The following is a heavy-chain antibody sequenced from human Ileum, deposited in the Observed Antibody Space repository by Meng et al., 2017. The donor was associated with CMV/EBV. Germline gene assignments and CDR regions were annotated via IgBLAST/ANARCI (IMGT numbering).Heavy chain of an antibody. CDR1: SLSTRDHY. CDR3: ARGGDSRGGAWFDP. J-gene: IGHJ5*02. V-gene: IGHV4-30-4*08. D-gene: IGHD3-22*01. CDR2: LYSSGSP. Sequence: SLSTRDHYWSWLRPPPGNGLVCLGYLYSSGSPYSDPSLRSLLLLSLDSSKNQFSLKLTSVTAADTAVYYCARGGDSRGGAWFDPWGQGTLVTVSS.